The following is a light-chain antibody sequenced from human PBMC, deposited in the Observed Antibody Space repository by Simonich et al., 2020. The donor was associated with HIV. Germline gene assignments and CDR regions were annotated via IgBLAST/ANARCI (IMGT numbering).Light chain of an antibody. Sequence: AIQLTQSPSSLSASVGDRVTITCRASQDISSALAWYQQKPGKAPKLLIYDASSLESGVPSRFSGSGSGTEFTLTITSMQSEDFAIYYCQQYDDWLLLTFGGGTKVEIK. V-gene: IGKV1D-13*01. CDR2: DAS. J-gene: IGKJ4*01. CDR3: QQYDDWLLLT. CDR1: QDISSA.